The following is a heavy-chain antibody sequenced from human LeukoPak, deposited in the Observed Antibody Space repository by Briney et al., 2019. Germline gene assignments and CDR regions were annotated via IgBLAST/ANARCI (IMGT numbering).Heavy chain of an antibody. CDR2: ISGSGGST. V-gene: IGHV3-23*01. J-gene: IGHJ4*02. CDR3: AKDLRDYGDYLYYFDY. CDR1: GFTFSSYA. D-gene: IGHD4-17*01. Sequence: RGSLRLSCAASGFTFSSYAMSWVRQAPGKGLEWVSAISGSGGSTYYADSVKGRFTISRDNSKNTLYLQMNSLRAEDTAVYYCAKDLRDYGDYLYYFDYWGQGTLVTVSS.